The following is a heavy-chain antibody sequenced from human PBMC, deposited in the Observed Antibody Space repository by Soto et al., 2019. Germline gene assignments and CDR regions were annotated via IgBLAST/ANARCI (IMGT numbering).Heavy chain of an antibody. J-gene: IGHJ4*02. Sequence: SLRLSCAASGFTFSSYGMHWVRQAPGKGLEWVAVIWYDGSNKYYADSVKGRFTISRDNSKNTLYLQMNSLRAEDTAVYYCARTYGSGSYYNPAYWGQGTLVTVSS. CDR2: IWYDGSNK. CDR3: ARTYGSGSYYNPAY. V-gene: IGHV3-33*01. CDR1: GFTFSSYG. D-gene: IGHD3-10*01.